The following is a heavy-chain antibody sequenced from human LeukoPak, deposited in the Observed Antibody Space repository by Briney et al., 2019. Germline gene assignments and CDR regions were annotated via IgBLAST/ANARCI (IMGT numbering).Heavy chain of an antibody. D-gene: IGHD3-10*01. J-gene: IGHJ4*02. CDR1: GYTFTSYD. Sequence: ASVKVSCKASGYTFTSYDINWVRQATGQGLEWMGWMNPNSGNTGYAQKFQGRVTMTRHTSISTAYMELSSLRSEDTAVYYCARSHSLHSSSSGSFGYWGQGTLVTVSS. CDR2: MNPNSGNT. CDR3: ARSHSLHSSSSGSFGY. V-gene: IGHV1-8*01.